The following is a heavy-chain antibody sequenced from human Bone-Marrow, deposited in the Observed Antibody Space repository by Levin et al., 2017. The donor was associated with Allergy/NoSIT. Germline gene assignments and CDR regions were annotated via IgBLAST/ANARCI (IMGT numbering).Heavy chain of an antibody. CDR3: AKSGQGYYDSSGYPPWAIPPIRDYYYYGMDV. V-gene: IGHV3-23*01. CDR1: GFTFSSYA. D-gene: IGHD3-22*01. J-gene: IGHJ6*02. CDR2: ISGSGGST. Sequence: GGSLRLSCAASGFTFSSYAMSWVRQAPGKGLEWVSAISGSGGSTYYADSVKGRFTISRDNSKNTLYLQMNSLRAEDTAVYYCAKSGQGYYDSSGYPPWAIPPIRDYYYYGMDVWGQGTTVTVSS.